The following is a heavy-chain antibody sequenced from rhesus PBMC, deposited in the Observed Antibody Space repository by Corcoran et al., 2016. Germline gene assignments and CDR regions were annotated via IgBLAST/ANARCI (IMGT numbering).Heavy chain of an antibody. Sequence: QVTLKESGPALVKPTQTLTLTCTFSGFSITTTATGVGWIRQPPGKALEWLTSIYWNGSKYYSTSLKSRRTISKDTSKNQVVLTMTNMDPVDTATYYCARGGRWLVVGGFDYWGQGVLVTVSS. D-gene: IGHD6-37*01. CDR3: ARGGRWLVVGGFDY. CDR1: GFSITTTATG. V-gene: IGHV2-95*01. CDR2: IYWNGSK. J-gene: IGHJ4*01.